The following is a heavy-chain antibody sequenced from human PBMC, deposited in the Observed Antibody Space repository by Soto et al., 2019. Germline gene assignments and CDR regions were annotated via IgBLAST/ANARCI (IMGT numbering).Heavy chain of an antibody. D-gene: IGHD3-22*01. CDR2: INSDESVK. J-gene: IGHJ4*02. V-gene: IGHV3-74*03. CDR1: GFMFSGFW. Sequence: GGSLRLSCAASGFMFSGFWMHCVRQVPGKGLVWVSRINSDESVKAYASSVKGRFTIARDNAKQMLYMQMNSLRTEDTAVYYCERVTNHTAIGTFYELWGQGTLVTVSS. CDR3: ERVTNHTAIGTFYEL.